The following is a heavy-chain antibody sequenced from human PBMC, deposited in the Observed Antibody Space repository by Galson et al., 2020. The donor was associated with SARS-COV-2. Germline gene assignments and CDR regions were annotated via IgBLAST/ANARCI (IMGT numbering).Heavy chain of an antibody. V-gene: IGHV4-34*01. CDR1: GGSFSGYY. J-gene: IGHJ5*02. Sequence: SETLSLTCAVYGGSFSGYYWSWIRQPAGKGLEWIGEINHSGSTNYNPSLKSRVTISVDTSKNQFSLKLSSVTAADTAVYYCARERYSSSWYGRGNWFDPWGQGTLVTVSS. D-gene: IGHD6-13*01. CDR2: INHSGST. CDR3: ARERYSSSWYGRGNWFDP.